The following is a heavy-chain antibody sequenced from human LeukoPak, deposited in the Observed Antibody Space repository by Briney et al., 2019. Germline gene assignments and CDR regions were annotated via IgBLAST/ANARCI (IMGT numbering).Heavy chain of an antibody. CDR1: GYTFTGYY. CDR2: INPNSGGT. Sequence: ASVKVSCTASGYTFTGYYMHWVRQAPGQGLEWMGWINPNSGGTNYAQKFQGRVTMTRDTSISTAYMELSRLRSDDTAVYYCARGTYYYDSSGYPHPDDYWGQGTLVTVSS. V-gene: IGHV1-2*02. D-gene: IGHD3-22*01. CDR3: ARGTYYYDSSGYPHPDDY. J-gene: IGHJ4*02.